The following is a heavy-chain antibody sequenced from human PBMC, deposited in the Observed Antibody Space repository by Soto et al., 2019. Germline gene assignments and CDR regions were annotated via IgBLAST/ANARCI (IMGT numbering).Heavy chain of an antibody. Sequence: GESLKISCKASGYSFNSYWIGWVRQMPGKGLEWMGVIFPDDSNTRYSPSFQGQVTISADKSITTAYLQWNSLKATDTALYYWFDPWGQGTLVTVSS. CDR1: GYSFNSYW. V-gene: IGHV5-51*01. CDR2: IFPDDSNT. J-gene: IGHJ5*02. CDR3: FDP.